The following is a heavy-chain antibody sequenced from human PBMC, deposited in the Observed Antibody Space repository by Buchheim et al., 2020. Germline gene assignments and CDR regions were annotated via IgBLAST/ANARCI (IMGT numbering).Heavy chain of an antibody. Sequence: EVQLLESGGGLVQPGGSLRLSCAASGFTFNNYAMAWVRQAPERGLEWVSGINDSGDSTDYGESVKGRFTISRDKSKNTLYLQMNSLRAEDTAVYYCLRYCNSGGCYHGFDSWAQGT. D-gene: IGHD2-8*01. CDR3: LRYCNSGGCYHGFDS. V-gene: IGHV3-23*01. CDR1: GFTFNNYA. J-gene: IGHJ4*02. CDR2: INDSGDST.